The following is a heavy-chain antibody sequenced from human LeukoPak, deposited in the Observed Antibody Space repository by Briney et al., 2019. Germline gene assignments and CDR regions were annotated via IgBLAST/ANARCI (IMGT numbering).Heavy chain of an antibody. D-gene: IGHD3-22*01. CDR3: ARLRRNSDRSDFFYYYDH. Sequence: GGSPRLSCAASGFTFRDYSMNWVREAPGKGREWGASVNTVSSYIYYADSMRGRFTISRDNAKNSLFLQMNSLRAEDTAVYYCARLRRNSDRSDFFYYYDHWGQGTLVTVS. CDR1: GFTFRDYS. CDR2: VNTVSSYI. J-gene: IGHJ4*02. V-gene: IGHV3-21*01.